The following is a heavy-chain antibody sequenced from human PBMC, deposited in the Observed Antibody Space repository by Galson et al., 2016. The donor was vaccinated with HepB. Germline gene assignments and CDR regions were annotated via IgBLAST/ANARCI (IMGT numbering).Heavy chain of an antibody. D-gene: IGHD2-15*01. J-gene: IGHJ5*02. CDR1: GGSVSSHNW. CDR2: IFHSGST. V-gene: IGHV4-4*02. CDR3: ARTEFGVVEPTTSIVGH. Sequence: SETLSLTCGVSGGSVSSHNWWSWVRQPPGKGLEWIGEIFHSGSTNYNPSLKSRVTISVDTSKNQFSLNLGSVTAADTAVYYCARTEFGVVEPTTSIVGHWGQGILVTVSS.